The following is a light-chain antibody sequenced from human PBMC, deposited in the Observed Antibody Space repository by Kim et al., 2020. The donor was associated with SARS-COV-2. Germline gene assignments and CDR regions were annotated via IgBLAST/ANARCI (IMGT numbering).Light chain of an antibody. CDR3: QVWDSSSVLPHVV. CDR2: SDR. CDR1: NNGRKG. Sequence: GMTARMTSCGENNGRKGVPGYNQRRSQAPVLVIYSDRARPSGIPERLSGSKSGSTATLIIMRGEAGDEADYYCQVWDSSSVLPHVVFGGGTQLTVL. V-gene: IGLV3-21*04. J-gene: IGLJ2*01.